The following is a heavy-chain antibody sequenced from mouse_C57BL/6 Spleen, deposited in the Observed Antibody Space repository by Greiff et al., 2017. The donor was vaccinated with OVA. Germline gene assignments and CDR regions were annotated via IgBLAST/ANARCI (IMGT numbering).Heavy chain of an antibody. CDR3: ARDRGIYFFDY. V-gene: IGHV5-16*01. CDR1: GFTFSDYY. D-gene: IGHD6-1*01. J-gene: IGHJ2*01. Sequence: EVQLVESEGGLVQPGSSMKLSCTASGFTFSDYYMAWVRQVPEKGLEWVANINYDGSSTYYLDSLKSRFIISRDNAKNILYLQMSSLKSEDTATYYCARDRGIYFFDYWGQGTTLTVSS. CDR2: INYDGSST.